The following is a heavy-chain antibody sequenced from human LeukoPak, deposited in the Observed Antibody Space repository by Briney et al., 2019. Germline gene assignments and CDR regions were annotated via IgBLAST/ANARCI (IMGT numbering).Heavy chain of an antibody. CDR2: INPNSGGT. Sequence: ASVKVSCKASGYTFTGYYMHWVRQAPGQGLEWMGWINPNSGGTNYAQKLQGRVTMTRDTSISTAYMELSRLRSDDTAVYYCARGDYAPVYCSGGSCYSGYFDYWGQGTLVTVSS. CDR1: GYTFTGYY. CDR3: ARGDYAPVYCSGGSCYSGYFDY. D-gene: IGHD2-15*01. J-gene: IGHJ4*02. V-gene: IGHV1-2*02.